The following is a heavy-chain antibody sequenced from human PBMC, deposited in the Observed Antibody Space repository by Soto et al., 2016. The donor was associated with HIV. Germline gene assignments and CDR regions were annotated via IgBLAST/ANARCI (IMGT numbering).Heavy chain of an antibody. V-gene: IGHV3-23*04. CDR1: GFTFSSYA. CDR2: ISGSGGST. D-gene: IGHD3-10*01. Sequence: EVQLVESGGGLVKPGGSLRLSCAASGFTFSSYAMSWVRQAPGKGLEWVSAISGSGGSTYYADSVKGRFTISRDNSKNTVYLQMNSLRADDTAVYYCAKGSGTVGHYYYYGMDVWGQGTTVTVSS. J-gene: IGHJ6*02. CDR3: AKGSGTVGHYYYYGMDV.